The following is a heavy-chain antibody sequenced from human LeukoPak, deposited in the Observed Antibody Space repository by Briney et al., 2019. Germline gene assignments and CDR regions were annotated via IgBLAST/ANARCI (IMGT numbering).Heavy chain of an antibody. CDR3: ARAYSSSWYWNWFDP. V-gene: IGHV4-4*08. Sequence: SETLSLTCSVSRGSFSSYYWSWIRQPPGKGLEWIGNIYPTGSTYYNPSLKSRVTISVDTSKNQFSLKVSSVSAADTAVYYCARAYSSSWYWNWFDPWGQGTLVTVSS. CDR1: RGSFSSYY. CDR2: IYPTGST. J-gene: IGHJ5*02. D-gene: IGHD6-13*01.